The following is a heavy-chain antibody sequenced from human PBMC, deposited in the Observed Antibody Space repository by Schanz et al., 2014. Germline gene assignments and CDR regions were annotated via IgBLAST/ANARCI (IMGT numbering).Heavy chain of an antibody. V-gene: IGHV1-8*02. Sequence: QVQLVQSGAEVKKPGASVKVSCKASGYTFTSDSMHWVRQAPGQGLEWLGWMNPNSGNPGFAQKFRGRVTMTRNTSMSTAYIELHILTSEDTAVYYCARGRTFDYWGQGTLVTASS. CDR3: ARGRTFDY. CDR1: GYTFTSDS. CDR2: MNPNSGNP. J-gene: IGHJ4*02.